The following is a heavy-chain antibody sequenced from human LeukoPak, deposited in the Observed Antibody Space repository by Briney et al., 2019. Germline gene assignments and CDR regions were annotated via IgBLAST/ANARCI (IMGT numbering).Heavy chain of an antibody. CDR2: INHSGST. V-gene: IGHV4-34*01. Sequence: SETLSLTCAVYGGSFSGYYWSWIRQPPGKGLEWVGEINHSGSTNYNPARKSRVTISVDTSKNECSLELSSVTAADTAVYYCARGREDSSSYYYSYYYMDVWGKGTTVTVSS. J-gene: IGHJ6*03. CDR3: ARGREDSSSYYYSYYYMDV. CDR1: GGSFSGYY. D-gene: IGHD6-6*01.